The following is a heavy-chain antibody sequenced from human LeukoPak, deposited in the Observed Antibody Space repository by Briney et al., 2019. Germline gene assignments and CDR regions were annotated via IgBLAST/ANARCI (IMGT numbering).Heavy chain of an antibody. V-gene: IGHV3-33*01. CDR2: IWYDGSNK. J-gene: IGHJ4*02. Sequence: GRSLRLSCAASGFTFSSYGMHWVRQAPGKGLERVAVIWYDGSNKYYADSVKGRFTISRDNSKNTLYLQMNSLRAEDTAVYHCARDLSIADDYWGQGTLVTVSS. D-gene: IGHD6-6*01. CDR1: GFTFSSYG. CDR3: ARDLSIADDY.